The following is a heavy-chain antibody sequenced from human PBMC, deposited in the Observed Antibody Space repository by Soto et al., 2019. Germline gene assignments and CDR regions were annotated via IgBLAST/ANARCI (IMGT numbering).Heavy chain of an antibody. J-gene: IGHJ6*03. V-gene: IGHV4-34*01. CDR2: INHSGST. CDR3: ARGLYSGYCSGGSCSTYCYYMDV. CDR1: GGSFSGYY. D-gene: IGHD2-15*01. Sequence: SETLSLTCAVYGGSFSGYYWSWIRQPPGKGLEWIGEINHSGSTNYNPSHKSRVNITVDTSKNQFSLKRSSVTAADTAVYYCARGLYSGYCSGGSCSTYCYYMDVWGKGTTVTVSS.